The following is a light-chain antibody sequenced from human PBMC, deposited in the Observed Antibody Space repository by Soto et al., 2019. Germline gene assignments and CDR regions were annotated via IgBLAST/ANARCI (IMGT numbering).Light chain of an antibody. Sequence: QSVLTQPASVSGSPGQSITISCTGTSSDIGSYNYVSWYQHYPGKARRLLIYEVTNRPSGVSNRFSGSKSGNTASLTISGLQAEDDADYYCCSYRSTRTWVFGGGTKLTVL. CDR3: CSYRSTRTWV. CDR2: EVT. V-gene: IGLV2-14*01. CDR1: SSDIGSYNY. J-gene: IGLJ3*02.